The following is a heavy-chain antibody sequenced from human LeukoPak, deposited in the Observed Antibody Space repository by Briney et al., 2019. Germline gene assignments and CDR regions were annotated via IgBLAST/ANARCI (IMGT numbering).Heavy chain of an antibody. Sequence: GESLKISCQGSGYSFTSYWIGWVRQMPGKGLEWMGIIYPGDSDTRYSPSFQGQVTISADKSISTAYLQWSSLKASDTAMYYCARLQYYYDSSGYIAYFDYWGQGTLVTVSS. CDR1: GYSFTSYW. CDR3: ARLQYYYDSSGYIAYFDY. D-gene: IGHD3-22*01. V-gene: IGHV5-51*01. CDR2: IYPGDSDT. J-gene: IGHJ4*02.